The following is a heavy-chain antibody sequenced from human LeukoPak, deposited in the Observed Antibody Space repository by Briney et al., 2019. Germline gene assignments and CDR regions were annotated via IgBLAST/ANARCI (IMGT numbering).Heavy chain of an antibody. CDR2: INHSGST. CDR3: ARVNVEMATISFPPNPAEYYYGMDV. CDR1: GGSFSGYY. V-gene: IGHV4-34*01. J-gene: IGHJ6*02. D-gene: IGHD5-24*01. Sequence: SETLSLTCAVYGGSFSGYYWSWIRQPPGKGLEWLGEINHSGSTNYNPSLKSRVTISVDTSKNQFSLKLSSVTAADTAVYYCARVNVEMATISFPPNPAEYYYGMDVWGQGTTVTVSS.